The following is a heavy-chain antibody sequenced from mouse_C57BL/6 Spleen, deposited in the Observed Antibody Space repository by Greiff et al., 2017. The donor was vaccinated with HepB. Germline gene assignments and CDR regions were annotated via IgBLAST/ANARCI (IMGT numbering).Heavy chain of an antibody. V-gene: IGHV1-76*01. J-gene: IGHJ4*01. D-gene: IGHD2-3*01. CDR3: ARLGDGYYNAMDY. Sequence: QVQLQQSGAELVRPGASVKLSCKASGYTFTDYYINWVKQRPGQGLEWIARIYPGSGNTYYNEKFKGKATLTAEKSSSTAYMQLSSLTSEDSAVYFCARLGDGYYNAMDYWGQGTSVTVSS. CDR2: IYPGSGNT. CDR1: GYTFTDYY.